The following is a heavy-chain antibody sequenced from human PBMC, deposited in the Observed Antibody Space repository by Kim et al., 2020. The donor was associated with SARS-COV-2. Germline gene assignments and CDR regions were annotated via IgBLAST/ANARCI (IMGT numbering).Heavy chain of an antibody. J-gene: IGHJ4*02. V-gene: IGHV3-13*01. CDR3: ARGVSLGPYYYGSGSDFDY. Sequence: RFTISRENAKNSVYLQMNSLRAGDTAVYYCARGVSLGPYYYGSGSDFDYWGQGTLVTVSS. D-gene: IGHD3-10*01.